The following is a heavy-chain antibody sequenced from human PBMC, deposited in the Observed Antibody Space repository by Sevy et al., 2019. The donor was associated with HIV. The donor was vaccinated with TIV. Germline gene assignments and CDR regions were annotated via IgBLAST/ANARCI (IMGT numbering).Heavy chain of an antibody. Sequence: ASVKVSCKASGYTFTPYGISWVRQAPGQGLEWMGWMNPYNGNTNYVQKFQGRVTMTTDTSTSTAYIELRSLRSDDTAVYYCARNGGAAADTGDYFDYWGQGTLVTVSS. D-gene: IGHD6-13*01. CDR2: MNPYNGNT. J-gene: IGHJ4*02. CDR3: ARNGGAAADTGDYFDY. V-gene: IGHV1-18*04. CDR1: GYTFTPYG.